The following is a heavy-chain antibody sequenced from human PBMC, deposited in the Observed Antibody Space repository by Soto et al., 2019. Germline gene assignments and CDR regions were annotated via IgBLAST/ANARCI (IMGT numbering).Heavy chain of an antibody. Sequence: QAQLMQSGAEEKKPGSSVKVSCKASGGTISGYAISWVRQAPGQGLEWMGGIVPLLGITNYAQKFQGRITMAADESTGTAYMDLRSLRSEYTAVYYCARDPRSITGTTTSEDIQHWGQGTLVSVSS. J-gene: IGHJ1*01. V-gene: IGHV1-69*01. D-gene: IGHD1-20*01. CDR2: IVPLLGIT. CDR1: GGTISGYA. CDR3: ARDPRSITGTTTSEDIQH.